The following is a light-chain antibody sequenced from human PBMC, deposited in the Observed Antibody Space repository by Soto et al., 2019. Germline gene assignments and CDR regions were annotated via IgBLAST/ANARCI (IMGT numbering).Light chain of an antibody. CDR2: KAS. CDR3: QQANSFPIT. J-gene: IGKJ5*01. Sequence: DIQMTQSPSTLSASLGDRVTITCRASQSISSWLAWYQQKPGKAPKLLIYKASTLESGVPSRFSGSGSGTEFTLTISSLQPEDFATYYCQQANSFPITFGQGTRLEIK. V-gene: IGKV1-5*03. CDR1: QSISSW.